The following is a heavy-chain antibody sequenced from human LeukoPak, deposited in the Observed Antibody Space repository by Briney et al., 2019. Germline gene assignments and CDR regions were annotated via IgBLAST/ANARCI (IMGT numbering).Heavy chain of an antibody. CDR2: IYDSGST. CDR3: VRHVSNWGEDY. Sequence: PSETLSLTCTVLGGSISNSGYYWGWIRQTPGKGLEWIGSIYDSGSTYYHPSLKSRVTISVDTSKNQFSLNLSSVTAADTAVYCCVRHVSNWGEDYWGQGTLVTVSS. CDR1: GGSISNSGYY. J-gene: IGHJ4*02. V-gene: IGHV4-39*01. D-gene: IGHD7-27*01.